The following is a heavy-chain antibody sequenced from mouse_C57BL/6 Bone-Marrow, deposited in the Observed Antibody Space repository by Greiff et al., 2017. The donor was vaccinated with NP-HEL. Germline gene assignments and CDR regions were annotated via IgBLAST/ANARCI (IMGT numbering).Heavy chain of an antibody. CDR3: AREDIYYDYDGFAY. CDR1: GYTFTGYW. D-gene: IGHD2-4*01. Sequence: QVQLQQSGAELMKPGASVKLSCKATGYTFTGYWIEWVKQRPGHGLEWIGEILPGSGSTNYNEKFKGKATFTADTSSNTAYMQLSSLTTEVSAIYYCAREDIYYDYDGFAYWGQGTLVTVSA. J-gene: IGHJ3*01. V-gene: IGHV1-9*01. CDR2: ILPGSGST.